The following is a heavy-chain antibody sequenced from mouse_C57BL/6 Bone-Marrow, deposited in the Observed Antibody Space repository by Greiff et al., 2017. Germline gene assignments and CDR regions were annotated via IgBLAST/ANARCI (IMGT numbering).Heavy chain of an antibody. CDR3: ARQGVTTRGFAY. J-gene: IGHJ3*01. CDR1: GFTFSSYG. Sequence: EVQVVESGGDLVKPGGSLKLSCAASGFTFSSYGMSWVRQTPDKRLEWVATISSGDSYTYYPDSVKGRFTISRDNAKNTLYLQMSSLKSEDTAMYYCARQGVTTRGFAYWGQGTLVTVSA. D-gene: IGHD2-2*01. V-gene: IGHV5-6*01. CDR2: ISSGDSYT.